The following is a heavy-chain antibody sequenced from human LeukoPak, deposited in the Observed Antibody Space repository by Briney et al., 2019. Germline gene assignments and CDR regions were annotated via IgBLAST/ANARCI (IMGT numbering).Heavy chain of an antibody. V-gene: IGHV5-51*01. CDR2: IYPGDSDT. CDR3: ARLGITMIVVPHAFDI. Sequence: NHGESLKISCKGSGYSFTSYWIGWVRQMPGKGLEWVGIIYPGDSDTRYSPSFQGQVTISADKSISTAYLQWSSLKASDTAMYYCARLGITMIVVPHAFDIWGQGTMVTVSS. J-gene: IGHJ3*02. D-gene: IGHD3-22*01. CDR1: GYSFTSYW.